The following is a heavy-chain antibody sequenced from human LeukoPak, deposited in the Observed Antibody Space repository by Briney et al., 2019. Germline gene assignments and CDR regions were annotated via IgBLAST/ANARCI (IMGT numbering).Heavy chain of an antibody. Sequence: GGSRRPSLPAPGFPASDTNMSWSGQAPGKGRGGVSIIYSDGTTYYADSVKGRFTISRDNSKNSLYLQMNSLRAEDTAVYYCARDPGYNYGFDYWGQGTLVTVSS. V-gene: IGHV3-66*01. J-gene: IGHJ4*02. CDR1: GFPASDTN. D-gene: IGHD5-18*01. CDR3: ARDPGYNYGFDY. CDR2: IYSDGTT.